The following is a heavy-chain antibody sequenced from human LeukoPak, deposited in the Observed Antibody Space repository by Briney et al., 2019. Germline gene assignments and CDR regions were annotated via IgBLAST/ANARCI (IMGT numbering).Heavy chain of an antibody. CDR3: ARDVRTTGSYSPGAFDV. CDR1: GFTFSSYS. V-gene: IGHV3-21*01. Sequence: PGGSLRLSCAASGFTFSSYSMNWVRQAPGKGLEWVSSISSSSSYIYYADSVKGRFTISRDNAKNSLYLQMNSLRAEDTAVYYCARDVRTTGSYSPGAFDVWGQGTMVTVSS. J-gene: IGHJ3*01. CDR2: ISSSSSYI. D-gene: IGHD1-26*01.